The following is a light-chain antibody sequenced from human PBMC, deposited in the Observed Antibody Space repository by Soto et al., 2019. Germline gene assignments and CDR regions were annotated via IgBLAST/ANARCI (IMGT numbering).Light chain of an antibody. Sequence: QSALTQPASVSGSLGQSITITCTGTSHDIGSYTLVSWYQHHPGRAPKLIIYEATKRPSGISDRFSGSKSGNTASLTISGLQPEDEADYYCSSYTSSSTLVFGTGTKVTVL. V-gene: IGLV2-14*02. CDR1: SHDIGSYTL. CDR2: EAT. J-gene: IGLJ1*01. CDR3: SSYTSSSTLV.